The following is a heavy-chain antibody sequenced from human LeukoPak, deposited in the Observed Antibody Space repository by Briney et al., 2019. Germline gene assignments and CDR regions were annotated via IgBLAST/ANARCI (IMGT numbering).Heavy chain of an antibody. Sequence: GGSLRLSCAASGFIFSTYAMNWVRQAPGKGLEWVAVISDDRRQTYYADSVKGRFTISRDNSKNTVYYCARVYLERLTAGYFDHSGQGTLVTVSP. CDR2: ISDDRRQT. V-gene: IGHV3-30*04. CDR3: H. J-gene: IGHJ4*02. CDR1: GFIFSTYA. D-gene: IGHD2-8*01.